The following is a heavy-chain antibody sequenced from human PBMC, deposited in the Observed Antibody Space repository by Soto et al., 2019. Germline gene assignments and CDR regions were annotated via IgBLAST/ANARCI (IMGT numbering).Heavy chain of an antibody. Sequence: ASVKVSCKASGYTFTSYYMHWVRQAPGQGLEWMGIINPSGGSTSYAQKFQGRVTMTRDTSTSTVYMELSSLRSEDTAAYYCARGPAEELRYFDWSHDYWGQGTLVTVSS. CDR2: INPSGGST. D-gene: IGHD3-9*01. CDR3: ARGPAEELRYFDWSHDY. J-gene: IGHJ4*02. V-gene: IGHV1-46*01. CDR1: GYTFTSYY.